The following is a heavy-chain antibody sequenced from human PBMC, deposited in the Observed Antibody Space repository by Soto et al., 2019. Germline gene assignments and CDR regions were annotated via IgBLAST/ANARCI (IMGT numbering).Heavy chain of an antibody. CDR1: GGSISSYY. CDR2: IYYSGST. CDR3: ARETPDDYGDKYYFDY. D-gene: IGHD4-17*01. Sequence: SETLSLTCTVSGGSISSYYWSWIRQPPGKGLEWIGYIYYSGSTNYNPSLKSRVTISVDTSKNQFSLKLSSVTAADTAVYYCARETPDDYGDKYYFDYWGQGTLVTVSS. V-gene: IGHV4-59*01. J-gene: IGHJ4*02.